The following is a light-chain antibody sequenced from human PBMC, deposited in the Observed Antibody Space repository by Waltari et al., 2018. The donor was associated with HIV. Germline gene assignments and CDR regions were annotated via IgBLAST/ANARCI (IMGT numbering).Light chain of an antibody. CDR3: SSYTSSSTQV. Sequence: QSALTQPASVSGSPGQSITISCTGTSSDVGGYNYVSWYQQHPGKAPKLMIYEVSNRPSGVSNRFSGSKSGNTASRTISWLQAEDEADYYCSSYTSSSTQVFGSGTKVTVL. J-gene: IGLJ1*01. CDR2: EVS. V-gene: IGLV2-14*01. CDR1: SSDVGGYNY.